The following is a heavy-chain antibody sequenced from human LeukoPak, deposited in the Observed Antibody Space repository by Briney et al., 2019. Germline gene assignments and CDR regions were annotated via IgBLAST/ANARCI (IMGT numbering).Heavy chain of an antibody. V-gene: IGHV3-30*19. CDR3: AREGSSSWFYYYGMDV. CDR1: GFIFTNYG. J-gene: IGHJ6*02. D-gene: IGHD6-13*01. CDR2: ISYDGSNK. Sequence: GTSLRLSCAASGFIFTNYGMNWVRQAPGKGLEWVAVISYDGSNKYYADSVKGRFTISRDNSKNTLYLQMNSLRAEDTAVYYCAREGSSSWFYYYGMDVWGQGTTVTVSS.